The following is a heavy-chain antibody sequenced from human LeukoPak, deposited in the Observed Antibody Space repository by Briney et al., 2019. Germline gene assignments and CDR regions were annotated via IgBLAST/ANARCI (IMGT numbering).Heavy chain of an antibody. CDR1: GGSISSRNW. CDR2: ISHSGST. CDR3: ARDHGSGSYYSGGWFDP. D-gene: IGHD3-10*01. V-gene: IGHV4-4*02. Sequence: SGTLSLTCAVSGGSISSRNWWTWVRQPPGKGLEWVGEISHSGSTNYNPSLESRVTVSVDNSKNQFSLKLSSVTAADTAVYYCARDHGSGSYYSGGWFDPWGQGTLVTVSS. J-gene: IGHJ5*02.